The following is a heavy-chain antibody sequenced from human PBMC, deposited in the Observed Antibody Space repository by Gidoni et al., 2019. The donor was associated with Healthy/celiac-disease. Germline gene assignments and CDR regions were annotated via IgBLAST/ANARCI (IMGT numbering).Heavy chain of an antibody. D-gene: IGHD6-13*01. CDR1: GYTFTSYY. CDR3: ARDQTAGKFDP. Sequence: VQLVQSGAEVKKPGASVKVSCTASGYTFTSYYMHWVRQAPGQGLEWMGIINPSGGSTSYAQKFQGRVTMTRDTSTSTVYMELSSLRSEDTAVYYCARDQTAGKFDPWGQGTLVTVSS. V-gene: IGHV1-46*01. CDR2: INPSGGST. J-gene: IGHJ5*02.